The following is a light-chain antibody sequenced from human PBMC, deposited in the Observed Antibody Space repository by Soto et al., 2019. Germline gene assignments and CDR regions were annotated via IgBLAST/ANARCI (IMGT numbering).Light chain of an antibody. J-gene: IGKJ1*01. V-gene: IGKV1-5*03. Sequence: DRQSTQSPSTLSAAVGGRITITFLASQTIDSYLNWYQQKPGKAPKLLIYEASSLESGFPSRFGGSGSGTEFTLIISGLQPDDFATYYCQQYDSYSWTFGQGTKVDIK. CDR1: QTIDSY. CDR3: QQYDSYSWT. CDR2: EAS.